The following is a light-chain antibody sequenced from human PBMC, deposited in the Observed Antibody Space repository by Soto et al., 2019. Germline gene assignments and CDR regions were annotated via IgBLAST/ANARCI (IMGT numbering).Light chain of an antibody. V-gene: IGKV3-20*01. CDR2: GAS. CDR1: QTVSSY. CDR3: QQYGTSPIT. Sequence: ENVLTQSPGTLSLSPGERATLSCMACQTVSSYLTWYQQRPGQAPRLLIYGASKRATGIPDRFSGSGSGTDFTLTISRLEPEDFALYYCQQYGTSPITFGQGTRLEIK. J-gene: IGKJ5*01.